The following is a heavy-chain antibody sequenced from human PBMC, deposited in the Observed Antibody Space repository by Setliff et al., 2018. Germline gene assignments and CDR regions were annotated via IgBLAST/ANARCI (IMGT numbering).Heavy chain of an antibody. Sequence: SVKVSCKASGGTFSSYAISWVRQAPGQGLEWMGGIIPILGIANYAQKFQGRVTITADKSTSTAYMELSSLRSEDTAVYYCARGLAYCGGGSCYSGRPDYFDYWGQGTLVTVSS. D-gene: IGHD2-15*01. CDR3: ARGLAYCGGGSCYSGRPDYFDY. J-gene: IGHJ4*02. V-gene: IGHV1-69*10. CDR2: IIPILGIA. CDR1: GGTFSSYA.